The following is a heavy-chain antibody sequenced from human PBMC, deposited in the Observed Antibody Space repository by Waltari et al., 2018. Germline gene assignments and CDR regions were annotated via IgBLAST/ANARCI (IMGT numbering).Heavy chain of an antibody. Sequence: QVQLVQSGAEVKKPGASVKVSCKAAGYTVTDFFITWVRPAPGQGLEWMGRINPNSGDTSYAQRFQGRVTMTGDTSINTAYMEFAGLRSDDTAIYYCARSGGGTTTFGVAEWGQGSLVTVSS. J-gene: IGHJ4*02. CDR3: ARSGGGTTTFGVAE. V-gene: IGHV1-2*06. D-gene: IGHD3-3*01. CDR2: INPNSGDT. CDR1: GYTVTDFF.